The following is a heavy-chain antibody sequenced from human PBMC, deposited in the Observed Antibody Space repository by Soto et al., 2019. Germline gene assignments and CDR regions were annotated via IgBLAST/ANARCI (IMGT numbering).Heavy chain of an antibody. J-gene: IGHJ4*02. CDR3: VSQRSGVDY. CDR1: GYSFTGNS. CDR2: INPNNGGT. Sequence: QVHLVQSGAEVKKPGASGRVSCKASGYSFTGNSMHWVRQAPGQGLEWMGWINPNNGGTNYAQRLRGWVTMTRDTSVSAAYMDLNRLKSDDTAVYYCVSQRSGVDYWGQGTLVTVSS. D-gene: IGHD2-15*01. V-gene: IGHV1-2*04.